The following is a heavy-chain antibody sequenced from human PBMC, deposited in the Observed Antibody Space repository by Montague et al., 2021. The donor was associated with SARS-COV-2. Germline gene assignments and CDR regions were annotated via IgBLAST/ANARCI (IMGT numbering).Heavy chain of an antibody. D-gene: IGHD3-10*01. J-gene: IGHJ6*02. CDR1: GGSISSSNW. Sequence: SETLSLTCAVSGGSISSSNWWSWVRQPPGKGLEWIGEIYHSGSTNYNPSLKSRVTISVDKSKNQFSLKLSSVTAADTAVYYCARVHPLWFGELLLDYYYYGMDVWGQGTTVIVSS. CDR2: IYHSGST. V-gene: IGHV4-4*02. CDR3: ARVHPLWFGELLLDYYYYGMDV.